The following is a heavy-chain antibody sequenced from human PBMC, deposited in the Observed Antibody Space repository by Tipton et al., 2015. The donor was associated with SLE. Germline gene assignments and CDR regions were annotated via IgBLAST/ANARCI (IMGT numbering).Heavy chain of an antibody. CDR2: IYYSGST. J-gene: IGHJ5*02. V-gene: IGHV4-59*01. CDR3: ARSPLGIVSWFDP. Sequence: TLSLTCTVSGGSISSYYWNWIRQPPGKGLEWIGYIYYSGSTNYNPSLKSRVTISVDTSKNQFSLKLSSVTAADTAVYYCARSPLGIVSWFDPWGQGTLVTVSS. D-gene: IGHD7-27*01. CDR1: GGSISSYY.